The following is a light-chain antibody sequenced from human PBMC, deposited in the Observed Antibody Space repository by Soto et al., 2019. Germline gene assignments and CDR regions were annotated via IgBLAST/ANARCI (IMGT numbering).Light chain of an antibody. CDR1: QSVSSN. J-gene: IGKJ5*01. CDR3: QQRSNWREVT. V-gene: IGKV3D-20*02. Sequence: EIVMTQSPATLSVSPGEIATLSFRASQSVSSNLAWYQQKPGQAPRLLIYGASNRAAGVPDRFSGSGSGTDFTLTISRLEPEDFAVYYCQQRSNWREVTFGQGTRLEIK. CDR2: GAS.